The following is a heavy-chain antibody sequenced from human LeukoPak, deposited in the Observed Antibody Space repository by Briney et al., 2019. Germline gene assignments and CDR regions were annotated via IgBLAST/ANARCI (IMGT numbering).Heavy chain of an antibody. Sequence: SETLSLTCAVYGGSFSAYYWSWIRQPPGKGLEWIGSIYYSGSTFYNPSLKSRVTISVDTSKNQFSLKLSSVTAADTAVYYCARQGSYYYGSGTYYNGHFDYWAQGTLVTVSS. CDR2: IYYSGST. V-gene: IGHV4-34*01. CDR3: ARQGSYYYGSGTYYNGHFDY. CDR1: GGSFSAYY. D-gene: IGHD3-10*01. J-gene: IGHJ4*02.